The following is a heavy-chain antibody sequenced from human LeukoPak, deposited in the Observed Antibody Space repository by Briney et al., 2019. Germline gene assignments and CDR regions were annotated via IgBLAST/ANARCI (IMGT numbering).Heavy chain of an antibody. J-gene: IGHJ6*03. Sequence: GGSLRLSCAASGFTFSDYYMSWIRQAPGKGLEWVSYISSSGSTIYYADSVKGRFTISRDNAKNSLYLQMTSLRVEDTAVYYCAREYAGSYDYYYYMDVWGKGNTVTVSS. CDR3: AREYAGSYDYYYYMDV. D-gene: IGHD1-26*01. CDR1: GFTFSDYY. CDR2: ISSSGSTI. V-gene: IGHV3-11*04.